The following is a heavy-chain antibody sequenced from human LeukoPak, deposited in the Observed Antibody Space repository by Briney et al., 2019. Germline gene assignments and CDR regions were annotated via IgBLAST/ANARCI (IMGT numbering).Heavy chain of an antibody. D-gene: IGHD1-14*01. CDR3: TGSPNLSYFDY. J-gene: IGHJ4*02. Sequence: PSETLSLTCSVSGYSISSDNYWGWIRQPPGKGLEWIGTAYHSGSTYYNPSLKSRVTISVDTSTNQFSLRVSSVTAADTAVYYCTGSPNLSYFDYWGQGALVTVSS. V-gene: IGHV4-38-2*02. CDR2: AYHSGST. CDR1: GYSISSDNY.